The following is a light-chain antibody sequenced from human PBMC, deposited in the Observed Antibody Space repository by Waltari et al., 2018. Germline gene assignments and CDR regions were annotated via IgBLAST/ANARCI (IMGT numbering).Light chain of an antibody. CDR3: QHYGGFPWS. CDR1: RTVYSDY. CDR2: GVS. J-gene: IGKJ1*01. Sequence: DTLLTQSPGTLSLSPGERATLSCRASRTVYSDYLAWYQQKSGQAPSLLIYGVSNRATGVADGFSGSGSGTDFYLTITRLEPEDAAVYFCQHYGGFPWSFGQGTKVEIK. V-gene: IGKV3-20*01.